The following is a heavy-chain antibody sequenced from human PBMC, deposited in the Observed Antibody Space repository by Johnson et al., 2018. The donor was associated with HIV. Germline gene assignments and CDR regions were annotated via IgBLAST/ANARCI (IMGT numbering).Heavy chain of an antibody. D-gene: IGHD5-24*01. V-gene: IGHV3-30*02. J-gene: IGHJ3*02. CDR2: IRYDGSNK. CDR3: ARDEPYNLNAFDI. Sequence: QVQLVESGGGVVQPGRSLRLSCAASGFTFSSYGMHWVRQAPGKGLEWVAFIRYDGSNKYYADSVKGRFTTSRDNSKNTLNMQMTSLRAEETAVYYCARDEPYNLNAFDIWGQGTMVTVSS. CDR1: GFTFSSYG.